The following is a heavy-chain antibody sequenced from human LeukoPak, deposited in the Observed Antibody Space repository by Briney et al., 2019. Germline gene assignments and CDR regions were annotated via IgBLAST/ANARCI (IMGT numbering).Heavy chain of an antibody. D-gene: IGHD6-13*01. CDR2: IYYSGST. CDR3: ARVNPTMYSSSWGDFDY. CDR1: GGSISSSSHY. V-gene: IGHV4-39*07. J-gene: IGHJ4*02. Sequence: SETLSLTCTVSGGSISSSSHYWGWIRQPPGKGLEWIGSIYYSGSTYYNPSLKSRVTISVDTSKNQFSLKLSSVTAADTAVYYCARVNPTMYSSSWGDFDYWGQGTLVTVSS.